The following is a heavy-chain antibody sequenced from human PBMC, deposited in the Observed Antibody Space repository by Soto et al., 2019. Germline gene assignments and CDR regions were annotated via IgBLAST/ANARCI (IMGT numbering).Heavy chain of an antibody. V-gene: IGHV1-2*02. CDR2: INPNSGDT. CDR1: GYTFTGYY. Sequence: QVQLVQSGAEVKKPGASVKVPCKASGYTFTGYYMHWVRQAPGQGLEWMGWINPNSGDTNFAQKFQGRVTMTRDTSISTAYMELSRLRSDDTAVFYCAGRGSGMWAFDIWGQGTMVTVSS. CDR3: AGRGSGMWAFDI. J-gene: IGHJ3*02. D-gene: IGHD3-10*01.